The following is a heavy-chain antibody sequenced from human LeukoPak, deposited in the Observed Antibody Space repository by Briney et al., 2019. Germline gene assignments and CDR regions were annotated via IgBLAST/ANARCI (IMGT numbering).Heavy chain of an antibody. CDR1: GFTFSSYG. CDR3: AKELNYDFWSGLGN. CDR2: ISYDGTNK. V-gene: IGHV3-30*18. Sequence: PGGSLRLSCAVSGFTFSSYGMHWVRQAPGKGLEWMAVISYDGTNKYYADSVKGRFTISRDNSKNTLYLQMNSLRAEDTAVYYCAKELNYDFWSGLGNWGQGTLVTVSS. D-gene: IGHD3-3*01. J-gene: IGHJ4*02.